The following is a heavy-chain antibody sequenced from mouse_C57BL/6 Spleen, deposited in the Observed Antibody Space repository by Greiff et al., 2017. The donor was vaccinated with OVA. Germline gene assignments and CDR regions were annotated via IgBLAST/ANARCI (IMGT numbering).Heavy chain of an antibody. Sequence: EVQLQESGGGLVKPGGSLKLSCAASGFTFSSYAMSWVRQTPEKRLEWVATISDGGSYTYYPDNVKGRFTISRDNAKNNLYLQMSHLKSEDTAMYYCASSYDYDGYWGQGTLVTVSA. D-gene: IGHD2-4*01. CDR3: ASSYDYDGY. CDR2: ISDGGSYT. CDR1: GFTFSSYA. V-gene: IGHV5-4*01. J-gene: IGHJ3*01.